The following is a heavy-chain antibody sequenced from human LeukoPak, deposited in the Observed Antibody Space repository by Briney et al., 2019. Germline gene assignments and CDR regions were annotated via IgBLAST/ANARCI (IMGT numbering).Heavy chain of an antibody. CDR3: ARGLGYSSVDY. J-gene: IGHJ4*02. CDR2: IYYSGNT. CDR1: GGSISSGGYY. Sequence: KASETLSLTCTVSGGSISSGGYYWSWIRQHPGKGLEWIGYIYYSGNTYYNPSLKSRVTISVDTSKNQFSLKLSSVTAADTAVYYCARGLGYSSVDYWGQGTLVTVSS. D-gene: IGHD5-24*01. V-gene: IGHV4-31*03.